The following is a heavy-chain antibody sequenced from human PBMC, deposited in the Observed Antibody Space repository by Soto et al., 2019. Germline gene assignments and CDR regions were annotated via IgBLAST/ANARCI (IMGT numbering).Heavy chain of an antibody. J-gene: IGHJ3*01. Sequence: QVQLQETGPGLVKPAETLSLTCSVSGDSSNKLYWSWIRQAPGKGLEWIGYIHSTWNTKYSPSLKSRVTLSIDTPKNQLTLNLSTVTAADPAVYFCARHKPNTWTDILDAFDVWGQGTMVTVSS. CDR2: IHSTWNT. CDR3: ARHKPNTWTDILDAFDV. D-gene: IGHD2-21*01. CDR1: GDSSNKLY. V-gene: IGHV4-59*08.